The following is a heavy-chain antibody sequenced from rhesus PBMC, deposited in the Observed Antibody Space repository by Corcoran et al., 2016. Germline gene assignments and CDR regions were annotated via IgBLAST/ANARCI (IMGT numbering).Heavy chain of an antibody. V-gene: IGHV4-80*01. CDR2: INGDRGNT. Sequence: QVQLQESGPGLVKPSETLSLTCPVSGASIRINWWSWIRQPPGKGLEWIGEINGDRGNTNHNPSLKNRITISKDASKKQFALEVNSVTAADTAVYYCARSPGSWYFDLWGPGTPITISS. CDR3: ARSPGSWYFDL. CDR1: GASIRINW. J-gene: IGHJ2*01.